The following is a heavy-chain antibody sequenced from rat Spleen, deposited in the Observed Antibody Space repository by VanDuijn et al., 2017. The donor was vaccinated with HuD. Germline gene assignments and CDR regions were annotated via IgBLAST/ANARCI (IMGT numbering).Heavy chain of an antibody. CDR2: INTDGDST. V-gene: IGHV5-58*01. CDR1: GFTFSSYW. J-gene: IGHJ2*01. Sequence: EVQLVESGGGLVQPGRSLKLSCVASGFTFSSYWMYWIRQAPGKGLEWVSSINTDGDSTYYPDSVKGRFTISRDNAENTVYLQMNSLRSEDTATYYCAKDREYYGYNSFGYWGQGVMVTVSS. D-gene: IGHD1-9*01. CDR3: AKDREYYGYNSFGY.